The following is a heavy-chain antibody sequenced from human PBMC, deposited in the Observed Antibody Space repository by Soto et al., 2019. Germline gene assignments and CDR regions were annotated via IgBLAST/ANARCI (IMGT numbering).Heavy chain of an antibody. CDR1: GGSISRYY. J-gene: IGHJ4*02. Sequence: ASETLSLTCTVSGGSISRYYWSWIRQPPGKGLEWIGYIYYSGSTNYNPSLKSRVTISVDTSKNQISLKLSSVTAADTAVYYCAGDSLGLGFDYWGQGTLVTVSS. CDR3: AGDSLGLGFDY. V-gene: IGHV4-59*01. D-gene: IGHD7-27*01. CDR2: IYYSGST.